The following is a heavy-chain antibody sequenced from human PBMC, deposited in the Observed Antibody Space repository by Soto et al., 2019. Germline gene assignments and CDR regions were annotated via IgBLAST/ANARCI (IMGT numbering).Heavy chain of an antibody. V-gene: IGHV1-46*01. CDR2: INPSGGYT. CDR1: GYSLTTYY. D-gene: IGHD3-3*01. Sequence: ASVKVSCKASGYSLTTYYIHWVRKAPGQGLEWMGIINPSGGYTTYAQRFLGRVTMTSDTSTSTVHMELGSLTSEDTAVYYCARDQGITTFGVYSMYYYGMDVWGQGTTVTVSS. CDR3: ARDQGITTFGVYSMYYYGMDV. J-gene: IGHJ6*02.